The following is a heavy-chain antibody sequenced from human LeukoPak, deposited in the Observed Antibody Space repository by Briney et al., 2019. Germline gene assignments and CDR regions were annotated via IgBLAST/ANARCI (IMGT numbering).Heavy chain of an antibody. D-gene: IGHD6-13*01. CDR1: GFTFSDFY. Sequence: GGSLRLSCAASGFTFSDFYMSWIRQAPGKGLEWVSYISSSGRTIYYADSVKGRFTISRDNARNSLYLQMNSLRAEDTAVYYCAKDLSSSSYYWEAFDYWGQGTLVTVPS. CDR3: AKDLSSSSYYWEAFDY. CDR2: ISSSGRTI. J-gene: IGHJ4*02. V-gene: IGHV3-11*01.